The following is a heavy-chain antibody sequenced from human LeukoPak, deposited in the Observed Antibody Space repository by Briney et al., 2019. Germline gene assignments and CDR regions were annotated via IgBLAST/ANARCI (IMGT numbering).Heavy chain of an antibody. J-gene: IGHJ1*01. CDR1: GFTFSSYA. V-gene: IGHV3-23*01. D-gene: IGHD3-10*01. CDR2: ISGSGDST. Sequence: GSLRLSCAASGFTFSSYAMSWVRQAPGKGLEWVSAISGSGDSTYYADSVKGRFTISRDNSKNTLYLQMNSLRAEDTAVYYCANRPVAPPPHYYGSGSYYTSYDTPAEYFQHWGQGTLVTVSS. CDR3: ANRPVAPPPHYYGSGSYYTSYDTPAEYFQH.